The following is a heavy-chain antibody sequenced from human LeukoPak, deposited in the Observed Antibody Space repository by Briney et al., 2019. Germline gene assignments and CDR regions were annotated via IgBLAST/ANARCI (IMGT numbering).Heavy chain of an antibody. D-gene: IGHD6-19*01. J-gene: IGHJ2*01. Sequence: ASVKVSCKASGYTFTSYDINWVRQATGQGLEWMGWMNPNSGNTGYAQKFQGRVTITRNTSISTAYMELSSLRSEDTAVYYCARSTVAGQGEGWYFDLWGRGTLVTVSS. CDR1: GYTFTSYD. CDR2: MNPNSGNT. CDR3: ARSTVAGQGEGWYFDL. V-gene: IGHV1-8*03.